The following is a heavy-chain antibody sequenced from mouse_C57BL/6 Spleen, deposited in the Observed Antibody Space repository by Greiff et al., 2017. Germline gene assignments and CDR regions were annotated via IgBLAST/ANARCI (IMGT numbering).Heavy chain of an antibody. CDR2: INPNNGGT. V-gene: IGHV1-26*01. CDR3: ARSMDDYLSYFDY. Sequence: EVQLQQSGPELVKPGASVKISCKASGYTFTDYYMNWVKQSHGKSLEWIGDINPNNGGTSYNQKFKGKATLTVDKSSSTAYMELRSLTSEDSAVYYCARSMDDYLSYFDYWGQGTTLTVSS. D-gene: IGHD2-4*01. CDR1: GYTFTDYY. J-gene: IGHJ2*01.